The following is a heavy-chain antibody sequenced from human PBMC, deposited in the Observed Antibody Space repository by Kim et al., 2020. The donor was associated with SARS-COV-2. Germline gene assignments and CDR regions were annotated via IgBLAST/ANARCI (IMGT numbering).Heavy chain of an antibody. CDR3: SKARGVSVAVAGTDH. J-gene: IGHJ5*02. Sequence: AESVKGRFTITRDNAKNSLYLQMNSRRAEDTAFYFCSKARGVSVAVAGTDHWGQGTLVIVSS. V-gene: IGHV3-9*01. D-gene: IGHD6-19*01.